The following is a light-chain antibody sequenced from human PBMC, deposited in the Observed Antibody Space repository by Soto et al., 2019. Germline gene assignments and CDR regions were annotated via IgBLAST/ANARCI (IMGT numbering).Light chain of an antibody. CDR3: QQYGNSPPET. V-gene: IGKV3-20*01. J-gene: IGKJ5*01. CDR2: GAS. Sequence: EIVMTQSPATLSLSPGERATLSCRASQSVSSNYLAWYQQKPGQAPRLLIYGASSRATGITDRFSGSGSGTDFTLTISRLEPEDFAVYYCQQYGNSPPETFGQGTRLEIK. CDR1: QSVSSNY.